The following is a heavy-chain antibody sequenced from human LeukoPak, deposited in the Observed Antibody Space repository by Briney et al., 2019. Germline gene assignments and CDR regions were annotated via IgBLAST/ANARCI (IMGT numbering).Heavy chain of an antibody. D-gene: IGHD6-13*01. V-gene: IGHV6-1*01. CDR3: ARDVSAGADY. CDR1: GDSVSRNIAA. J-gene: IGHJ4*02. CDR2: TYYRSKWTF. Sequence: SQTLSLTCAISGDSVSRNIAAWNWFRQSPSRGLEWLGRTYYRSKWTFEYAVSVRGRISFNPDTSKNQVSLHLTSVAPEDTALYYCARDVSAGADYWGQGTLVTVSS.